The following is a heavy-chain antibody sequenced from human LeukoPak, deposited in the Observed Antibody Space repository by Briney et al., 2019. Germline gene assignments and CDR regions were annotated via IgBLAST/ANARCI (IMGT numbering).Heavy chain of an antibody. Sequence: GGSLRLSCAASGFTFSSYAMSWVRQAPGKGLEWVSAISGSGGSTYYADSVKGRFTISRDNSKNTLYLQMNSLRPEDTAVYYCARGHVTGSDRHWDYWGQGTLATVSS. V-gene: IGHV3-23*01. J-gene: IGHJ4*02. CDR2: ISGSGGST. CDR3: ARGHVTGSDRHWDY. CDR1: GFTFSSYA. D-gene: IGHD3-9*01.